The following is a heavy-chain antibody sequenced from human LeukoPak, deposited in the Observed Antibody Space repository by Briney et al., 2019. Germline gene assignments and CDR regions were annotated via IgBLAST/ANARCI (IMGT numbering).Heavy chain of an antibody. V-gene: IGHV1-69*04. CDR1: GGTFSSYA. CDR3: ARGIPGWYFDY. Sequence: SVKVSCKASGGTFSSYAISWVRQAPGQGLEWMGRIIPILGIANYAQKFQGRVTITADKSTSTAYMELSSLRSEDTAVYYCARGIPGWYFDYWGQGTLVTVSS. CDR2: IIPILGIA. D-gene: IGHD6-19*01. J-gene: IGHJ4*02.